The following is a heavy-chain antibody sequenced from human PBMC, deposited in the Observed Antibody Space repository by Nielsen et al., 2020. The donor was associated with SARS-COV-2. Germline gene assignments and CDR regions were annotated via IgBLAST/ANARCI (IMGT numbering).Heavy chain of an antibody. CDR2: ISGSGGST. Sequence: GGSLRLSCAASGFTFSSYAMSWVRQAPGKGLEWVSAISGSGGSTYYADSVKGRFTISRDNSKNTLYVQMDSLRTEDTAVYYCARDGSSSSWKPKDYWGQGTLVTVSS. CDR1: GFTFSSYA. D-gene: IGHD6-13*01. V-gene: IGHV3-23*01. J-gene: IGHJ4*02. CDR3: ARDGSSSSWKPKDY.